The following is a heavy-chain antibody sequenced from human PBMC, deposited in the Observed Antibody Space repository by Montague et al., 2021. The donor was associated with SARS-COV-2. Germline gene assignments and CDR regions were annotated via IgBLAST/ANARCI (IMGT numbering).Heavy chain of an antibody. CDR3: VRDTGSAQAGFDA. CDR1: GDSVWSNTAV. J-gene: IGHJ4*02. D-gene: IGHD4-17*01. V-gene: IGHV6-1*01. Sequence: CAISGDSVWSNTAVWNWIKQSPSGGLEWLGRTNYRSKWTSDYVTXVEGRISIDPDTSKNQFFLHLRSVTPEDTGVYYCVRDTGSAQAGFDAWGQGTLVTVSS. CDR2: TNYRSKWTS.